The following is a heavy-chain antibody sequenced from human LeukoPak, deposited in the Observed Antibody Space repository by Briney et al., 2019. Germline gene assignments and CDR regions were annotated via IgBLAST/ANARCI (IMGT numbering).Heavy chain of an antibody. D-gene: IGHD3-22*01. Sequence: GGSLRLSCAASGFTFSNAWMSWVRQAPGKRLEWVGRIKSKTDGGTTDYAAPVKGRFTISRDDSKNTLYLQMNSLKTEDTAVYYCTTNLYYYDSSGYFPFDYWGQGTLVTVSS. CDR2: IKSKTDGGTT. J-gene: IGHJ4*02. CDR1: GFTFSNAW. CDR3: TTNLYYYDSSGYFPFDY. V-gene: IGHV3-15*01.